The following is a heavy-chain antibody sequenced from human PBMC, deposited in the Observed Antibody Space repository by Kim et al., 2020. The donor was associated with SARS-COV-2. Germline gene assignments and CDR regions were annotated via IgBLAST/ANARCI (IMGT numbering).Heavy chain of an antibody. CDR2: ISDSGGST. D-gene: IGHD6-19*01. CDR3: ARGGWGSYVEY. Sequence: GGSLRLSCAASGFTFSSYTMSWVRQAPGKGLEWVSGISDSGGSTYYADSAKGRFTISRDNSKNTLYLHMNSLRAEDTAVFYCARGGWGSYVEYWGQGTLVTVAS. V-gene: IGHV3-23*01. J-gene: IGHJ4*02. CDR1: GFTFSSYT.